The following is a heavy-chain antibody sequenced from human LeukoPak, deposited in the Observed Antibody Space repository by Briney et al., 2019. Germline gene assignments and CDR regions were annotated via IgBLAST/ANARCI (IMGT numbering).Heavy chain of an antibody. CDR3: ARRGPYSGSYPIDY. Sequence: ASVKVSCKASGYTFTGYYMHWVRQAPGQGLEWMGWINPNSGGTNYAQKFQGRVTMTRDTSISTAYMELSRLRSDDTAVYYCARRGPYSGSYPIDYWGQGTLVTASS. CDR1: GYTFTGYY. V-gene: IGHV1-2*02. D-gene: IGHD1-26*01. CDR2: INPNSGGT. J-gene: IGHJ4*02.